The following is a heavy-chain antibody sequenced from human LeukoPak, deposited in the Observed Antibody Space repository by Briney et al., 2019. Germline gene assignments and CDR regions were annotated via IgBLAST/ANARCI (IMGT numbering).Heavy chain of an antibody. CDR2: IKQDGSEK. CDR3: AREYCSGGSCYDYYYGMDV. V-gene: IGHV3-7*01. Sequence: GGSLRLSCAASGFTFSSYWMSWVRQAPGKGLEWVANIKQDGSEKYYVDSVKGRFTISRDNAKNSLYLQMNSLRAEDTAVYYCAREYCSGGSCYDYYYGMDVWGQGTTVTVSS. CDR1: GFTFSSYW. J-gene: IGHJ6*02. D-gene: IGHD2-15*01.